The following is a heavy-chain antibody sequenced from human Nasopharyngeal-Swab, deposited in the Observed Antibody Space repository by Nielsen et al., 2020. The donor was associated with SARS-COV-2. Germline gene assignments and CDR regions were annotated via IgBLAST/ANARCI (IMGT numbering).Heavy chain of an antibody. Sequence: VRKMHGKGLEWMGIIYPGDSDTRYSPSFQGQVTISADKSISTAYLQWSSLKASDTAMYYCARLISRFNWNDGFDYWGQGTLVTVSS. J-gene: IGHJ4*02. D-gene: IGHD1-1*01. V-gene: IGHV5-51*01. CDR3: ARLISRFNWNDGFDY. CDR2: IYPGDSDT.